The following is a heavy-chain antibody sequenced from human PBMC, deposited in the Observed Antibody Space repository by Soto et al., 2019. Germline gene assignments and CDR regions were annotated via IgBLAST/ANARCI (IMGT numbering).Heavy chain of an antibody. CDR1: GFTFSSYG. CDR2: ISYDGSNK. CDR3: AKEDTGYCSSTSCYSQGY. V-gene: IGHV3-30*18. Sequence: QVQLVESGGGVVQPGRSLRLSCAASGFTFSSYGMHWVRQAPGKGLEWVAVISYDGSNKYYADSVKGRFTISRDNSKNTLYLQMNSLRAEDTAVYYCAKEDTGYCSSTSCYSQGYWGQGTLVTVSS. D-gene: IGHD2-2*01. J-gene: IGHJ4*02.